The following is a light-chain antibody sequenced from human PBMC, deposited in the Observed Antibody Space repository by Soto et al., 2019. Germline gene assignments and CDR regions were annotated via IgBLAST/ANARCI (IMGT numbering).Light chain of an antibody. CDR3: AAWDDSLSVPYV. CDR1: SSNFGSNY. J-gene: IGLJ1*01. CDR2: RNN. V-gene: IGLV1-47*01. Sequence: QSVLTQPPSASGTPGQRVTISCSGSSSNFGSNYVYWYQRLPGTAPKLLIYRNNQRPSGVPDRFSGSKSGTSASLAISGLRSEDEADYYCAAWDDSLSVPYVFGTGTKVTVL.